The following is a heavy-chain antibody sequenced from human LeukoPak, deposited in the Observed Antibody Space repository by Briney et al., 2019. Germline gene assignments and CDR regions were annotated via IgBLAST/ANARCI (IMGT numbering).Heavy chain of an antibody. D-gene: IGHD2-2*01. J-gene: IGHJ6*04. CDR2: ISYDYDGSYK. CDR1: GFTFSAYA. CDR3: ARDARYCTSTSCYSYNYGMDV. V-gene: IGHV3-30*14. Sequence: PGRSLRLSCAASGFTFSAYAMHWVRQAPGKGLEWVAVISYDYDGSYKYYADSGEGRFTISTDNSKNTLYLQMSSLRTEDTALSYCARDARYCTSTSCYSYNYGMDVWGKGTTVTVSS.